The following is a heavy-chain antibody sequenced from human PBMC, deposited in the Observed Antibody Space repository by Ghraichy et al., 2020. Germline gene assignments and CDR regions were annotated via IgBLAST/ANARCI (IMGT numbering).Heavy chain of an antibody. V-gene: IGHV4-61*01. J-gene: IGHJ3*02. CDR3: ARDIVVVPAAEDHVAFCI. CDR2: IYYSGST. D-gene: IGHD2-2*01. CDR1: GGSVSSGSYY. Sequence: SETLSLTCTVSGGSVSSGSYYWSWIRQPPGKGLEWIGYIYYSGSTNYNPSLKSRVTISVDTSKNQFSLKLSSVIAADTAVYYCARDIVVVPAAEDHVAFCIRGQGTMVTVSA.